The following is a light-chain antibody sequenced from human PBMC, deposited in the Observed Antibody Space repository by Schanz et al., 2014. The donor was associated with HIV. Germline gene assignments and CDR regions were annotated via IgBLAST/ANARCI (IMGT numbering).Light chain of an antibody. V-gene: IGKV1-5*03. CDR2: KAS. Sequence: DIQLTQSPSTLSASVGDRVTITCRASQSLTRWLAWYQQKPGKAPKLLIYKASSLESGVPSRFSGSASGTEFTLTISSLQPDDFATYYCQQYKDDSHTFGQGTKLEIK. J-gene: IGKJ2*01. CDR1: QSLTRW. CDR3: QQYKDDSHT.